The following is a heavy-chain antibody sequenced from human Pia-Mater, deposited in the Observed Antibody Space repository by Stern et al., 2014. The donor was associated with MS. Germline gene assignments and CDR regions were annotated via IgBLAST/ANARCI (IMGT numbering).Heavy chain of an antibody. V-gene: IGHV1-18*01. Sequence: QFQLVESGAEVKNPGASVQVSCKASGYTFTSYVINWVRQAPGQGLEWMGWTSAYNGTTNSAQKLQGGITMTPDPSTSTPYKLLRSLRSDDTAVYYCARDKMVYATHYYYYGMDVWGQGTTVTVSS. CDR1: GYTFTSYV. D-gene: IGHD2-8*01. J-gene: IGHJ6*02. CDR2: TSAYNGTT. CDR3: ARDKMVYATHYYYYGMDV.